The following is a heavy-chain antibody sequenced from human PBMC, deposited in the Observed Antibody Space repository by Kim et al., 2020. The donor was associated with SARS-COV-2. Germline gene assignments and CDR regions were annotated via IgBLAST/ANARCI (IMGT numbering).Heavy chain of an antibody. D-gene: IGHD2-2*02. V-gene: IGHV3-23*01. CDR3: AKGDCPSASCYTTDY. Sequence: DSGKGRFTISRDISKNTLYVQRNSLRAEDTAIYYCAKGDCPSASCYTTDYWGRGTLVTVSS. J-gene: IGHJ4*02.